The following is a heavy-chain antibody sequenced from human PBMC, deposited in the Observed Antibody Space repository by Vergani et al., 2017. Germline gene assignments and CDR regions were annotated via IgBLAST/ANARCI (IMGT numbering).Heavy chain of an antibody. Sequence: QVQLVQSGAEVKKPGASVKVSCKASGYTFTSYGISWVRQAPGQGLEWMGWISAYNGNTNYAQKLQGRVTMTTDTSTSAADMELRSLRTDDTAVYYCARALDPGGEPTEYWGQGALVTVSS. J-gene: IGHJ4*02. CDR2: ISAYNGNT. D-gene: IGHD3-16*01. V-gene: IGHV1-18*01. CDR3: ARALDPGGEPTEY. CDR1: GYTFTSYG.